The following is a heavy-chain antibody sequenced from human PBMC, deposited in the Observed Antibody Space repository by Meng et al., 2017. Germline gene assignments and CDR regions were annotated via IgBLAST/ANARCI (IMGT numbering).Heavy chain of an antibody. J-gene: IGHJ4*02. Sequence: QLHLQESGPGLVNPSQTLSLTCTASGGSISSSSYYWGWIRQPPGKGLEWIGSIYYSGSTYYNPSLKSRVTISVDTSKNQFSLKLSSVTAADTAVYYCARDGHSYNYFDYWGQGTLVTVSS. CDR1: GGSISSSSYY. CDR2: IYYSGST. CDR3: ARDGHSYNYFDY. D-gene: IGHD5-18*01. V-gene: IGHV4-39*07.